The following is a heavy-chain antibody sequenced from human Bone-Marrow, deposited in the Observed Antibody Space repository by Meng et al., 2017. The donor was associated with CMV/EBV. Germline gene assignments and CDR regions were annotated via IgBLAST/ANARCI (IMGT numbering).Heavy chain of an antibody. CDR1: GYTFTSYG. CDR3: ARVIGWELLLIGSGWFDP. V-gene: IGHV1-18*01. CDR2: ISAYNGNT. Sequence: ASVKVSCKASGYTFTSYGISWVRQAPGQGLEWMGWISAYNGNTNYAQKFQGRVTMTTDTSTSTAYMELRSLRSDDTAVYYCARVIGWELLLIGSGWFDPWGQGTLVTVSS. D-gene: IGHD1-26*01. J-gene: IGHJ5*02.